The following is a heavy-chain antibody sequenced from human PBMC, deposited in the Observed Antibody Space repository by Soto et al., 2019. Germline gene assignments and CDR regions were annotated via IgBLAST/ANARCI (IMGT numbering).Heavy chain of an antibody. Sequence: GGSLRLSCAASGFTFSSYAMSWVRQAPGKGLEWVSAISGSGGSTYYADSVKGRFTISRDNSKNTLYLQMNSLRAEDTAVYYCARVRINYGDYDAFDIWGQGTMVTVSS. V-gene: IGHV3-23*01. CDR1: GFTFSSYA. D-gene: IGHD4-17*01. CDR2: ISGSGGST. CDR3: ARVRINYGDYDAFDI. J-gene: IGHJ3*02.